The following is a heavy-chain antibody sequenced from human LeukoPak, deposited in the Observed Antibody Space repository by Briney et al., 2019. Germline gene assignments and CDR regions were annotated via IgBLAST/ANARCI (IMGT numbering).Heavy chain of an antibody. CDR3: ARDSPHRRLDL. CDR1: EFTTNSHW. CDR2: DHTDGSNA. D-gene: IGHD3-16*02. V-gene: IGHV3-74*01. Sequence: GGSLRLSCVASEFTTNSHWMHSVLPAPGKGLLLVSRDHTDGSNAVYADSVKGRFTISRDNYRNTLFLQMNSLRAEDTAVYYCARDSPHRRLDLWGQGTLVTVSS. J-gene: IGHJ5*02.